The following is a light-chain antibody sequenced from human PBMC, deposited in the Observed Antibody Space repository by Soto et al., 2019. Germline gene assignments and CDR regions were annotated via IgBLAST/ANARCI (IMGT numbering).Light chain of an antibody. CDR2: SAS. Sequence: DIQLTQSPSFLSASVGDRVTITCRASQDIDTYLVWYQQQPGKAPTLLIYSASTLQSGVPSRFSGSGSGTQFTLTISSLQPEDSAIYYCQQLQGYPRMFGQGTKMEIK. J-gene: IGKJ1*01. V-gene: IGKV1-9*01. CDR1: QDIDTY. CDR3: QQLQGYPRM.